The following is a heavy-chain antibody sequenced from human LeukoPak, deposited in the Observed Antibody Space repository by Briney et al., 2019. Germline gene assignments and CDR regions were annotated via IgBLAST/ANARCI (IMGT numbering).Heavy chain of an antibody. CDR3: ARDGSGSYYNDY. V-gene: IGHV3-21*01. J-gene: IGHJ4*02. D-gene: IGHD3-10*01. CDR1: GFTFSSYS. CDR2: ISSSSSYI. Sequence: GGSLRLSCAASGFTFSSYSMNWVRQAPGKGLEWVSSISSSSSYIYYADSVKGRLTISRDNAKNSLYLQMNSLRAEDTAVYYCARDGSGSYYNDYWGQGTLVTVSS.